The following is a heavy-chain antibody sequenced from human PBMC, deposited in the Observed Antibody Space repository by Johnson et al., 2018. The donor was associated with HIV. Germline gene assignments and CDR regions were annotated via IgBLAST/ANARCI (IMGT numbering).Heavy chain of an antibody. Sequence: VQLVESGGGLVQPGGSLRLSCAASGFTFSSYWMSWVRQAPGKGLEWVANIKQDGSEKYYVDSVKGRFTISRDNAKNSLYLQMNSLRAEDTAVYSCARESPGYAFDVWGQGTIVTVSS. V-gene: IGHV3-7*01. CDR1: GFTFSSYW. D-gene: IGHD1-1*01. CDR2: IKQDGSEK. CDR3: ARESPGYAFDV. J-gene: IGHJ3*01.